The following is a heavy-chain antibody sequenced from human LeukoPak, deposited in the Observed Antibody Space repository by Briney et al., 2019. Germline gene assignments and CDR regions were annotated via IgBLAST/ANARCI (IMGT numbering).Heavy chain of an antibody. CDR2: INNDGSST. CDR1: GFTLSSYW. D-gene: IGHD3-16*01. Sequence: GGSLRLSCAASGFTLSSYWMHWVRQVPGKGLVWVSHINNDGSSTTYADSVKGRFTISKDDAKNTLYLQMNSLRAEATAVYYCAAWGVIDYWGQGTLVTVSS. V-gene: IGHV3-74*01. CDR3: AAWGVIDY. J-gene: IGHJ4*02.